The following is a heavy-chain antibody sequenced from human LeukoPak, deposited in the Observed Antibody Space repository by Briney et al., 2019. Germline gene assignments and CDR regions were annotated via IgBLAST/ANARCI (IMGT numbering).Heavy chain of an antibody. CDR3: ARGAHRRDSYNLDWFDT. CDR1: GCTFSSYA. D-gene: IGHD5-24*01. CDR2: IIPIFGTA. J-gene: IGHJ5*02. Sequence: ASVKVSCKASGCTFSSYAISWVRQAPGQGLEWMGRIIPIFGTANYAQTFQGRVTITTDESTSTAYMELSSLRSEDTAVYYCARGAHRRDSYNLDWFDTWGQGTLVTVSS. V-gene: IGHV1-69*05.